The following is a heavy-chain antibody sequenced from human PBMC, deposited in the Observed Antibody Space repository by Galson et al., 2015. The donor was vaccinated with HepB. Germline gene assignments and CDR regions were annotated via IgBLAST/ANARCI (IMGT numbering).Heavy chain of an antibody. D-gene: IGHD1-7*01. CDR1: GGTFSSYA. V-gene: IGHV1-69*06. Sequence: SVKVSCKASGGTFSSYAISWVRQAPGQGLEWMGGIIPIFGTANYAQKFQGRVTITADKSTSTAYMELSSLRSEDTAVYYCARMVAGTTFEEAGYFDLWGRGTLVTVSS. J-gene: IGHJ2*01. CDR2: IIPIFGTA. CDR3: ARMVAGTTFEEAGYFDL.